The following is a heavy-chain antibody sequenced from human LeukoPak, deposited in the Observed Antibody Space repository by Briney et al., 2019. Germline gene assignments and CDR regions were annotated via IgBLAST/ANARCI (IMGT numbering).Heavy chain of an antibody. CDR3: ARHVQDTAMVTPLYYFDY. Sequence: PSETLSLTCTLSGGSLSSYYWSWLPQPPGEALEGIGYIYYSGSTNYNPSLKSRVTISVDTSKHQFSLKLSSVTAADTAVYYCARHVQDTAMVTPLYYFDYWGEGTLVTVSS. J-gene: IGHJ4*02. V-gene: IGHV4-59*08. CDR2: IYYSGST. D-gene: IGHD5-18*01. CDR1: GGSLSSYY.